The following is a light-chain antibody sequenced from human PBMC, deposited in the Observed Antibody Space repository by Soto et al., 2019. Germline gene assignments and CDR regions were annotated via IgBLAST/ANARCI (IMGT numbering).Light chain of an antibody. CDR1: ESVSRNY. Sequence: EIVLTQSPGTLSLSPGERATLSCRASESVSRNYLAWYQQKPGQAPRLLIYGASSRATGIPDRFGGSGSGTDFTLTINRLEPEDFAVYFCQQYGTSPWTFGRGTKVEI. CDR2: GAS. J-gene: IGKJ1*01. CDR3: QQYGTSPWT. V-gene: IGKV3-20*01.